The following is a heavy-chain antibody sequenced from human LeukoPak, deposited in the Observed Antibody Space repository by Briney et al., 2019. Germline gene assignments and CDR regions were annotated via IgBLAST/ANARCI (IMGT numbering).Heavy chain of an antibody. J-gene: IGHJ5*02. V-gene: IGHV4-38-2*02. D-gene: IGHD6-13*01. CDR3: ARAYSSSWYFNWFDP. CDR2: IYHSGST. Sequence: PSETLSLTCTVSGYSISSGYFWGWIRPPPGKGLEWIGEIYHSGSTYYTPSLKSRVTISIDTSKNQFSLKLSSVTAADTAVYYCARAYSSSWYFNWFDPWGQGTLVTVSS. CDR1: GYSISSGYF.